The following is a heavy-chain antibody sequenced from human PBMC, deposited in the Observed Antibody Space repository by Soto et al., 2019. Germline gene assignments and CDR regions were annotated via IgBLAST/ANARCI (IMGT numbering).Heavy chain of an antibody. CDR2: IYWDDSK. CDR1: GFSLSTSGVG. Sequence: QITLKESGPTLVRPTQTLTLTCAFSGFSLSTSGVGVGWSRQPPGKALEWLAVIYWDDSKHYSPSLRSRLTITKAPSKSQVVLTITTVYPMATATYFCAHKGPEDGPRDYWGQGTLVTVSS. CDR3: AHKGPEDGPRDY. V-gene: IGHV2-5*02. J-gene: IGHJ4*02.